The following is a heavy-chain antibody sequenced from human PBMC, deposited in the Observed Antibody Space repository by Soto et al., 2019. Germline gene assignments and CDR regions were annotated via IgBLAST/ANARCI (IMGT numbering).Heavy chain of an antibody. V-gene: IGHV1-69*01. Sequence: QVQLVQSGAEVKKPGSSVKVSCKASGGTFSSYAISWVRQAPGQGLEWMGGIIPIFGTANYAQKFQGRVTITADESTSKAYMELSSLRSEDTAVYYCARDGLVVAATNYYYGMDVWGQGTTVTVSS. CDR3: ARDGLVVAATNYYYGMDV. D-gene: IGHD2-15*01. CDR1: GGTFSSYA. J-gene: IGHJ6*02. CDR2: IIPIFGTA.